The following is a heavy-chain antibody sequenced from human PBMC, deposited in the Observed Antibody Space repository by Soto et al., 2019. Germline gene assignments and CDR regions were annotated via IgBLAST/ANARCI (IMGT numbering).Heavy chain of an antibody. J-gene: IGHJ6*02. CDR1: GGSFSGYY. CDR3: ARGSWYYYHGMDV. D-gene: IGHD6-13*01. Sequence: SETLSLTCAVYGGSFSGYYRSWIRQPPGKGLEWIGEINHSGSTNYNPSLKSRVTISVDTSKNQFSLKLSSVTAADTAVYYCARGSWYYYHGMDVWGQGTTVTVSS. V-gene: IGHV4-34*01. CDR2: INHSGST.